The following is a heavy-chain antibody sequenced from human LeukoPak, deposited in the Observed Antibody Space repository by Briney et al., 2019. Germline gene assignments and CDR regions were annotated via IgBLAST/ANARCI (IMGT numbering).Heavy chain of an antibody. CDR1: GFAFSNYA. V-gene: IGHV3-23*01. CDR3: AKIPQVGTTSVPNFDS. CDR2: ISGSGDTT. D-gene: IGHD2/OR15-2a*01. J-gene: IGHJ4*02. Sequence: GGSLRLSCAASGFAFSNYAINWVRQPPGKGLEWVSIISGSGDTTYYADSVKGRFTISRDNSRNTLYLQMSSLRVEDTAVYYCAKIPQVGTTSVPNFDSWGQGTLVTVSS.